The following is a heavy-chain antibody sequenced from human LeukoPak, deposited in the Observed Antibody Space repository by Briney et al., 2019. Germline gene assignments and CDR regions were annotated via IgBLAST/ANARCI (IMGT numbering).Heavy chain of an antibody. CDR3: ARQGTYSSAIGMGY. D-gene: IGHD6-19*01. V-gene: IGHV1-46*01. CDR2: INPSGGST. CDR1: GGTFSSYA. Sequence: ASVKVSCKASGGTFSSYAISWVRQAPGQGLEWMGVINPSGGSTSYAQKFQGRVIMTRDTSTRTVYMEVNSLRSEDTAVYYCARQGTYSSAIGMGYWGQGTLVTVSS. J-gene: IGHJ4*02.